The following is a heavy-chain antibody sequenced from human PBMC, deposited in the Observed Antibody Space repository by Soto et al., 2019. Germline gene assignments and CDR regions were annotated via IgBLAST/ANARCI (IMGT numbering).Heavy chain of an antibody. D-gene: IGHD2-15*01. Sequence: EVQLVESGGGLVQPGGSLRLSCAAPGLTVSTNYMSWVRQAPGKGLEWVSIMYSDGRTYHADSVKGRFTISRDNSKNILYLKRTSRRAEDTVVFYCGGFTPISFDRGGRGPLVPAS. CDR2: MYSDGRT. J-gene: IGHJ4*02. V-gene: IGHV3-66*01. CDR1: GLTVSTNY. CDR3: GGFTPISFDR.